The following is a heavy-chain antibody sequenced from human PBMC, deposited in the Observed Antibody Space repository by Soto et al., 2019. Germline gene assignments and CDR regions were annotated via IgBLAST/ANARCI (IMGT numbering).Heavy chain of an antibody. Sequence: PGGSLRLSCEASGCTFRSYWMHWVRQAPGKGLVWVSRINSDGSSTSYADSVKGRFTISRDNAKNTLYLQMNSLRAEDTAVYYCARGRPGIAVAGTGPYFDYWGQGT. D-gene: IGHD6-19*01. J-gene: IGHJ4*02. CDR2: INSDGSST. CDR3: ARGRPGIAVAGTGPYFDY. CDR1: GCTFRSYW. V-gene: IGHV3-74*01.